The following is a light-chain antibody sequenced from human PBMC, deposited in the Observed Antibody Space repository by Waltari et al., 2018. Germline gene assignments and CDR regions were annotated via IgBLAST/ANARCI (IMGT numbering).Light chain of an antibody. V-gene: IGLV3-9*01. CDR2: RGS. J-gene: IGLJ2*01. Sequence: SYEVTQSLSVSVALGQTAKITCGGDNIGSKNVHWYQQKPGQAPVLVLYRGSNRPSWIPGRFSGSNSGNTATLTISGVQGGDEGDYYCQVWDASSASVVFGGGSQLTVL. CDR1: NIGSKN. CDR3: QVWDASSASVV.